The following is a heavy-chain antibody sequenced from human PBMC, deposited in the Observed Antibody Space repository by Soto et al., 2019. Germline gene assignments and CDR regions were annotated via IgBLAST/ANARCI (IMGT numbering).Heavy chain of an antibody. J-gene: IGHJ4*02. Sequence: QLQLQESGPGLVKPSETLSLTCTVSGGSISSSSYYWGWIRQPPGKGLDWIGSIYYSGSTYYNPSLRRRVTIAVDTSKNQFSLKLSSVTAADTAVYYCARHGPDYDILSGYYPYFDYWGQGTLVTVSS. CDR1: GGSISSSSYY. D-gene: IGHD3-9*01. CDR3: ARHGPDYDILSGYYPYFDY. CDR2: IYYSGST. V-gene: IGHV4-39*01.